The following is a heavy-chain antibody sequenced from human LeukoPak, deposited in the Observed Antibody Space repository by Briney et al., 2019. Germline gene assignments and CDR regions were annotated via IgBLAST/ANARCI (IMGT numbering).Heavy chain of an antibody. Sequence: GASVKVSCKASGYTFTGYSMHWVRQAPGQGLEWMGWINPNSGGTNYAQKFQGRVTMTRDTSISTAYMELSRLRSDDTAVYYCASLQQLIKGGAFDIWGQGTMVTVSS. J-gene: IGHJ3*02. CDR2: INPNSGGT. V-gene: IGHV1-2*02. CDR3: ASLQQLIKGGAFDI. D-gene: IGHD6-13*01. CDR1: GYTFTGYS.